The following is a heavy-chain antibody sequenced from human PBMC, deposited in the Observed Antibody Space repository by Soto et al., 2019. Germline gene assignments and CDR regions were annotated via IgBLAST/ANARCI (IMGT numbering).Heavy chain of an antibody. CDR2: IWYDGSNK. D-gene: IGHD2-2*01. CDR3: ARGRCIQHCNRYYYYGMDV. CDR1: GFTFNSYG. J-gene: IGHJ6*02. V-gene: IGHV3-33*01. Sequence: PGGSLRLSGAASGFTFNSYGMHWVRQAPGKGLEWVAVIWYDGSNKYYADSVKGRFTISRDNSKNTLYLQMNSLRAEDTAVYYCARGRCIQHCNRYYYYGMDVWGQGTTVT.